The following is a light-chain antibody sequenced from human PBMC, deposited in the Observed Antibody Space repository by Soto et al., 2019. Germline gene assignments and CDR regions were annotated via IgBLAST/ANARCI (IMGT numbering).Light chain of an antibody. CDR1: QSVSSSY. Sequence: EIVLTQSPGTLSLSPGERATLSCRASQSVSSSYLAWYQQKPGQAPRLLIYGASSRATGIPDRFSGSGSGTDFTLTISILEPEDFAVYYCQQSETFCQGTKVDIK. J-gene: IGKJ1*01. CDR3: QQSET. V-gene: IGKV3-20*01. CDR2: GAS.